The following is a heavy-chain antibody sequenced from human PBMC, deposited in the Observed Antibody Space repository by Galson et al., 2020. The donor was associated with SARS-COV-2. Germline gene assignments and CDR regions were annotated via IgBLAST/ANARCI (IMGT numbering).Heavy chain of an antibody. CDR1: GDSISSSDAN. J-gene: IGHJ5*02. D-gene: IGHD6-6*01. CDR2: VYYRASP. CDR3: ARDVGQIAARSRWFDP. Sequence: SDTLSHTCTVSGDSISSSDANWRWFRQPPGKGPAWKGSVYYRASPSYNPPHKPRVTISIDTSKNQFSLKMNSVTAADTAVFYCARDVGQIAARSRWFDPWGQGTLVTVSS. V-gene: IGHV4-39*02.